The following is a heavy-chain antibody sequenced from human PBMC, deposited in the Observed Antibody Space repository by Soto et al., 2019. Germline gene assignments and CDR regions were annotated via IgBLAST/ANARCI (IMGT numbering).Heavy chain of an antibody. J-gene: IGHJ3*02. CDR2: ISSSSSYI. Sequence: GGSLRLSCAASGFTFSSYSMNWVRQAPGKGLEWVSSISSSSSYIYYADSVKGRFTISRDNARNSLYLQMNSLRAEDTAVYYCARDGAFIVVVVAATHDAFDIWGQGTMVTV. D-gene: IGHD2-15*01. CDR3: ARDGAFIVVVVAATHDAFDI. V-gene: IGHV3-21*01. CDR1: GFTFSSYS.